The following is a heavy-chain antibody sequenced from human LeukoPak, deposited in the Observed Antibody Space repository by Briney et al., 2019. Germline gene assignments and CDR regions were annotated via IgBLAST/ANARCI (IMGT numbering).Heavy chain of an antibody. Sequence: PGGSLRLSCAASGFTFSSYSMDWVRQAPGKGLEWVSSISSSSIYIYYADSVKGRSTISRDNAKNSLYLQMNSPRAEDTAVYYCARDYGGNSPYAFDIWGQGTMVTVSS. CDR3: ARDYGGNSPYAFDI. J-gene: IGHJ3*02. D-gene: IGHD4-23*01. V-gene: IGHV3-21*01. CDR1: GFTFSSYS. CDR2: ISSSSIYI.